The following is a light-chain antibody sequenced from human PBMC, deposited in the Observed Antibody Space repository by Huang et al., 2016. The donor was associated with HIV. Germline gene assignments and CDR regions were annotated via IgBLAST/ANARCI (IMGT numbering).Light chain of an antibody. CDR3: LQRSNWVT. CDR2: DAS. J-gene: IGKJ3*01. Sequence: EIVLTQSPATLSLSPGERATLSCRASQSVSNYLAWYQQKPGQAPRLPIYDASNRATGIPARFSGSGSGTDFTLTSSNLEPEDFAVYYCLQRSNWVTFGPGTKVDIK. V-gene: IGKV3-11*01. CDR1: QSVSNY.